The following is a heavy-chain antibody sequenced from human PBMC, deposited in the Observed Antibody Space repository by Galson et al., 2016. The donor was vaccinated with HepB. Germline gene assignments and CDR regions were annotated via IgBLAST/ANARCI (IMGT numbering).Heavy chain of an antibody. CDR1: GFPFSTYC. J-gene: IGHJ4*02. D-gene: IGHD3-22*01. Sequence: SLRLSCAASGFPFSTYCMTWVRQAPGKGPEWVAVIKPDGREIQYVDSVKGRFTISRDDGKNSLYLQMSTLRAEDTAVYYCARVFSYDRRDYYRHFDSWGRGTLVTVSS. V-gene: IGHV3-7*03. CDR3: ARVFSYDRRDYYRHFDS. CDR2: IKPDGREI.